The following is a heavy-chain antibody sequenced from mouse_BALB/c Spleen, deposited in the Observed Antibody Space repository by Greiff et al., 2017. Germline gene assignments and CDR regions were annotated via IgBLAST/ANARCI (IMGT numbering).Heavy chain of an antibody. CDR2: IDPSDSYT. J-gene: IGHJ2*01. Sequence: VQLVESGAELVKPGASVKLSCKASGYTFTSYWMHWVKQRPGQGLEWIGEIDPSDSYTNYNQKFKGKATLTVDKSSSTAYMQLSSLTSEDSAVYYCARGYYDYWGQGTTLTVSS. CDR1: GYTFTSYW. D-gene: IGHD2-3*01. CDR3: ARGYYDY. V-gene: IGHV1-69*02.